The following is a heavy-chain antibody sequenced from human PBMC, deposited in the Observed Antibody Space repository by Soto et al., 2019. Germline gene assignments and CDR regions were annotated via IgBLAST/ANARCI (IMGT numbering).Heavy chain of an antibody. J-gene: IGHJ4*02. CDR2: INPNSGGT. CDR3: ASYHFDNIGYQADY. Sequence: GASVKVSCKASGYTFTGYYMHWVRQAPGQGLEWMGWINPNSGGTNYAQKFQGWVTISADKSISTAYLQWSSLKPSDSAMYYCASYHFDNIGYQADYWGPGTLVTVSS. CDR1: GYTFTGYY. V-gene: IGHV1-2*04. D-gene: IGHD3-22*01.